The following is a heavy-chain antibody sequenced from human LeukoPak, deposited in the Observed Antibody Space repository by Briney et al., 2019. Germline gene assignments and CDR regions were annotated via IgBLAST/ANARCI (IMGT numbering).Heavy chain of an antibody. CDR1: GYTFTSYG. Sequence: MPGESLKVSCKASGYTFTSYGISWVRQAPGQGLEWMGWISAYNGNTNYAQKLQGRVTMTRNTSISTAYMELSSLRSEDTAVYYCATDIAVAGRFDYWGQGTLVTVSS. CDR2: ISAYNGNT. D-gene: IGHD6-19*01. CDR3: ATDIAVAGRFDY. J-gene: IGHJ4*02. V-gene: IGHV1-18*01.